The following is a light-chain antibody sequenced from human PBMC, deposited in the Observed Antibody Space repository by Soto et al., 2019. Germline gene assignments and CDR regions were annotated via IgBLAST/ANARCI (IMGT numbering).Light chain of an antibody. CDR1: QSINNY. V-gene: IGKV1-39*01. Sequence: IKLTQSPSSLSASVGRRVPFTCQASQSINNYLSWYQQKPGKAPNLLIFGASTLQSGVPSRFSGSGSGTDFTLTISSLQPEDFATYYCLQSYRTPLTFGGGTKVDI. CDR2: GAS. J-gene: IGKJ4*01. CDR3: LQSYRTPLT.